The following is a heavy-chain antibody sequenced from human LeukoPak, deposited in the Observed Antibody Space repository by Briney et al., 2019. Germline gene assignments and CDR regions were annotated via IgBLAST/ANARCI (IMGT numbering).Heavy chain of an antibody. V-gene: IGHV3-7*03. Sequence: GGSLRLSCTVSGFTFSSYWMSWVRQAPGKGLERVANIEHDGTTKFYLDSVKGRFTISRDNARSSLYLQMDSLRAEDTAVYYCAKGLRDLDYWGQGTLVTVSS. CDR1: GFTFSSYW. CDR3: AKGLRDLDY. D-gene: IGHD4-17*01. CDR2: IEHDGTTK. J-gene: IGHJ4*02.